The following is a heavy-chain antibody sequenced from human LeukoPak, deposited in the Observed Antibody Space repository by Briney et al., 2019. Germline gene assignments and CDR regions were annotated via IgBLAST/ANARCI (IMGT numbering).Heavy chain of an antibody. Sequence: PSETLSLTCTVSGGSISSCYWSWIRQSPGKGLEWVGYIYYSGSTNYNPSLKSRVTISVDTSKNQFSLKLSSVTAADTAVYYCARGGLGFGEFYFDYWGQGTLVTVSS. J-gene: IGHJ4*02. D-gene: IGHD3-10*01. CDR1: GGSISSCY. V-gene: IGHV4-59*01. CDR2: IYYSGST. CDR3: ARGGLGFGEFYFDY.